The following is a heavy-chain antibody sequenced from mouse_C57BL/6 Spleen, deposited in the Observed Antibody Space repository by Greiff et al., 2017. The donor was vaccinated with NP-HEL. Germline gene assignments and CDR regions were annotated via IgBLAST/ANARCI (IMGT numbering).Heavy chain of an antibody. Sequence: LQESGPELVKPGASVKLSCKASGYTFTSYDINWVKQRPGQGLEWIGWIYPRDGSTKYNEKFKGKDTLTVDTSSSTAYMELHSLTSEDSAVYFCARPIRGPRNYNAMDYWGKGTSVTVSS. J-gene: IGHJ4*01. V-gene: IGHV1-85*01. CDR3: ARPIRGPRNYNAMDY. CDR2: IYPRDGST. CDR1: GYTFTSYD.